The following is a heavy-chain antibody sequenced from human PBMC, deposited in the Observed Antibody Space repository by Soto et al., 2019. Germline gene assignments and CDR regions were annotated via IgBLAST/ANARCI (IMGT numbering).Heavy chain of an antibody. CDR1: GFTFSSHA. V-gene: IGHV3-30*09. CDR3: ARHLASTVTTSDWFDP. Sequence: GGSLRLSCAASGFTFSSHAMHWVRQAPGKGLEWVAIISYDGSTTYHADSVKGRFAISRDNSKNTLYLQMNSLRTDDTAVYFCARHLASTVTTSDWFDPWGQGTLVTVSS. CDR2: ISYDGSTT. J-gene: IGHJ5*02. D-gene: IGHD4-4*01.